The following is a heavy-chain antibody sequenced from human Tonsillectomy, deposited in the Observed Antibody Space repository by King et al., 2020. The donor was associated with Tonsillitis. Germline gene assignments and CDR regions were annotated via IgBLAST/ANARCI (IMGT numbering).Heavy chain of an antibody. D-gene: IGHD1-26*01. J-gene: IGHJ4*02. CDR2: TYYRSKWYS. V-gene: IGHV6-1*01. CDR3: ARGESGSTVALFHY. Sequence: VQLPQSGPGLVKPSQTLSLTCAISGDSVSSNSAAWNWIRQSPSRGLEWLGRTYYRSKWYSDSAVSVKSRITINPDTSKNQFSLQLNSVTPEDTAVYYFARGESGSTVALFHYWGQGTLVTVSS. CDR1: GDSVSSNSAA.